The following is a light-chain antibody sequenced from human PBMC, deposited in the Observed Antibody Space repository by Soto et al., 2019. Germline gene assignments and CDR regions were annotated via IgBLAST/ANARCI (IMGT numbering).Light chain of an antibody. CDR1: SSDVGGYNY. V-gene: IGLV2-11*01. Sequence: QSALTQPRSVSGSPGQSVTISCTGTSSDVGGYNYVSWYQQHPGKAHKLMIYDVSKRPSGVPDRFSGAKSGNTASLTISGLQAEAGAYYYCCSYAGSYTYVFGTGTKVTVL. CDR3: CSYAGSYTYV. J-gene: IGLJ1*01. CDR2: DVS.